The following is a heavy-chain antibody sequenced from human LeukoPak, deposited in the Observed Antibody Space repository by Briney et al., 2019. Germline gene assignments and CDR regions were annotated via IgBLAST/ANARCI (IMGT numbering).Heavy chain of an antibody. CDR3: AKDLHYGSADY. Sequence: PGGSLRLSCAASGFTFSNYWMHWVRQDPGKGLVWVSFINPDGSTTNYADSVKGRFTISRDNPKNALYLQMNSLRAEDMAVYYCAKDLHYGSADYWGQGTLVTVSS. CDR2: INPDGSTT. CDR1: GFTFSNYW. V-gene: IGHV3-74*01. D-gene: IGHD3-10*01. J-gene: IGHJ4*02.